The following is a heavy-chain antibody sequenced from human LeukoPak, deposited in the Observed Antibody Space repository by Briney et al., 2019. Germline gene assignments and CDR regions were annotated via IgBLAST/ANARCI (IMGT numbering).Heavy chain of an antibody. CDR3: ASAYCSSTSCYGYYFDY. V-gene: IGHV3-21*01. CDR1: GFTFSSYS. J-gene: IGHJ4*02. Sequence: GGSLRLSCAASGFTFSSYSMNWVRQAPGKGLEWVSSISSSSSYIYYADSVKGRFTISRDNAKNSLYLQMNSLRAEGTAVYYCASAYCSSTSCYGYYFDYWGQGTLVTVSS. CDR2: ISSSSSYI. D-gene: IGHD2-2*01.